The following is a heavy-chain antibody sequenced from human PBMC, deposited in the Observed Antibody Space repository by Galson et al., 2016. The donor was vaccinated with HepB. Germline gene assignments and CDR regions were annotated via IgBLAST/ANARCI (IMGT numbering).Heavy chain of an antibody. D-gene: IGHD3-16*01. CDR1: GASLGVSAYH. CDR3: GNYLVGRGGTGY. CDR2: TYYGEDN. J-gene: IGHJ4*02. V-gene: IGHV4-61*08. Sequence: ETLSLTCTVSGASLGVSAYHWAWIRQPAGKRLEWMAHTYYGEDNRYNPSLKGRVTMSIDASTNEMSLTLRSVTAADTAVYYCGNYLVGRGGTGYWGQGTPVTVSS.